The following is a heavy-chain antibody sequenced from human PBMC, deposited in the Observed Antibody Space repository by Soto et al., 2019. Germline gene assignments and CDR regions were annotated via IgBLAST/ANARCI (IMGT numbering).Heavy chain of an antibody. J-gene: IGHJ5*02. CDR3: ARESIVVVPAALDENWFDP. Sequence: SETLSLTCTVSGGSISSYYWSWIRQPPGKGLEWIGYIYYSGSTNYNPSLKSRVTISVDTSKNQFSLRLSSVTAAETAVYYCARESIVVVPAALDENWFDPWGQGTLVTVSS. V-gene: IGHV4-59*01. CDR1: GGSISSYY. D-gene: IGHD2-2*01. CDR2: IYYSGST.